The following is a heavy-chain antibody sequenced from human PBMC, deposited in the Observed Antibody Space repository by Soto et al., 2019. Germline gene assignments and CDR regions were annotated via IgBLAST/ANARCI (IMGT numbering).Heavy chain of an antibody. CDR1: GFTFIDYS. CDR2: ISSSSSYI. J-gene: IGHJ6*02. D-gene: IGHD6-13*01. Sequence: GGSLRLPYAASGFTFIDYSMHWVRQAPGKGLEWVSSISSSSSYIYYADSVKGRFTISRDNAKNSLYLQMNSLRAEDTAVYYCARAPPRSIAAAGSSWVYYGMDVWGQGTTVTVSS. V-gene: IGHV3-21*01. CDR3: ARAPPRSIAAAGSSWVYYGMDV.